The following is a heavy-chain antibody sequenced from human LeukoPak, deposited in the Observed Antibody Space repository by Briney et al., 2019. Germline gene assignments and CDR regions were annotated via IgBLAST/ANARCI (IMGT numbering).Heavy chain of an antibody. Sequence: GGSLRLSCAASGFTFSSYGMHWVRQAPGKGLEWVAVIWYDGSNKYYADSVKGRFTISRDNSKNTLYLQMNSLRAEDTAVYYCARAERYSHWFDPWGQGTLVTVSS. D-gene: IGHD6-13*01. CDR1: GFTFSSYG. J-gene: IGHJ5*02. V-gene: IGHV3-33*01. CDR3: ARAERYSHWFDP. CDR2: IWYDGSNK.